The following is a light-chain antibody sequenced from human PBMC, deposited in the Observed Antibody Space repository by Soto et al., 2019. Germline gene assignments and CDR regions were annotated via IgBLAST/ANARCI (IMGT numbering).Light chain of an antibody. CDR1: SSDIGGYNA. Sequence: SGLTQPASVSGSPGRTIAISCTGTSSDIGGYNAVSWYQHHPGKAPKLIIYEVTHRPSGVSDRFSASKSGNTASLTISGLQAEDEADYYCNSFRVSHLYVFGTGTKVTVL. V-gene: IGLV2-14*01. CDR2: EVT. J-gene: IGLJ1*01. CDR3: NSFRVSHLYV.